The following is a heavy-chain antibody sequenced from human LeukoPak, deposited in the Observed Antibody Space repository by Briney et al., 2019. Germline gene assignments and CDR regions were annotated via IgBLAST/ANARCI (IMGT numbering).Heavy chain of an antibody. D-gene: IGHD5-24*01. CDR1: GYTLTELS. Sequence: GASVKVSCKVSGYTLTELSMHWVRQAPGKGLEWMGGFDPEDGETIYAQKFQGRVTMTEDTSTDTAYMELRSLRSEDTAVYYCARFYYYYYGMDVWGQGTTVTVSS. V-gene: IGHV1-24*01. CDR3: ARFYYYYYGMDV. CDR2: FDPEDGET. J-gene: IGHJ6*02.